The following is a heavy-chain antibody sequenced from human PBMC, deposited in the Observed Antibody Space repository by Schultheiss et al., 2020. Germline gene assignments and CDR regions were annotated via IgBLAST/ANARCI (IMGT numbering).Heavy chain of an antibody. Sequence: GGSLRLFCAASGFTFSSYGMHWVRQAPGKGLEWVAVIWYDGSNKYYADSVKGRFTISRDNSKNTLYLQMNSLRAEDTAVYYCAGDSVAATDYYYYGMDVWGQGTTVTVSS. V-gene: IGHV3-33*01. CDR2: IWYDGSNK. J-gene: IGHJ6*02. CDR3: AGDSVAATDYYYYGMDV. CDR1: GFTFSSYG. D-gene: IGHD2-15*01.